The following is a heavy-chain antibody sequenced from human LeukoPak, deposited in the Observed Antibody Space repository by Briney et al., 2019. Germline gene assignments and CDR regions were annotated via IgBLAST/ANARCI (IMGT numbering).Heavy chain of an antibody. J-gene: IGHJ4*02. V-gene: IGHV3-30-3*01. CDR3: ARDAGYSSGWPEY. CDR2: ISYDGSNK. CDR1: GFTFSSYA. Sequence: GGSLRLSCAASGFTFSSYAMHWVRQAPGKGLEWVAVISYDGSNKYYADSVKGRFTISRDNSKNTLYLQVNSLRAEDTAVYYCARDAGYSSGWPEYWGQGTLVTVSS. D-gene: IGHD6-19*01.